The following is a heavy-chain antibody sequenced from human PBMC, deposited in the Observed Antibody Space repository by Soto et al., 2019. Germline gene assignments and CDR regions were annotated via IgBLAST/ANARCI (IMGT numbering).Heavy chain of an antibody. J-gene: IGHJ4*02. V-gene: IGHV5-51*01. CDR1: GYSFTTYW. CDR3: ATGGYCSSTSCYKFFDC. CDR2: IYPGDSDT. Sequence: PGESLKISCKGSGYSFTTYWIGWVRQMPGKGLEWMGIIYPGDSDTRYSPSFQGQVTISADKSISTAYLQWSSLKASDTAMYYCATGGYCSSTSCYKFFDCWGQGTLVTVSS. D-gene: IGHD2-2*02.